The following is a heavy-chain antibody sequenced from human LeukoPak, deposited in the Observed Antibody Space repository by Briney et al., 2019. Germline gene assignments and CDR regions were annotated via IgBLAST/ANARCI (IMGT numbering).Heavy chain of an antibody. Sequence: GGSLRLSCIASGFTFGDYAMSWVRQAPGKGLEWVGFIRSKAYGGTTEYAASVKGRFTISRDNSKNTLYLQMNSLRAEDTAVYYCAKDPHNIGYSYGWVGLYYFDYWGQGTLVTVSS. CDR2: IRSKAYGGTT. CDR3: AKDPHNIGYSYGWVGLYYFDY. V-gene: IGHV3-49*04. CDR1: GFTFGDYA. D-gene: IGHD5-18*01. J-gene: IGHJ4*02.